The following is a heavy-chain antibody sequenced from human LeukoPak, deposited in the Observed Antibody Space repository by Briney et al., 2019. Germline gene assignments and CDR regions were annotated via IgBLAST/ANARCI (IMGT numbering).Heavy chain of an antibody. CDR1: GITVSNNY. V-gene: IGHV3-66*02. CDR3: ARDPTGGGY. CDR2: IYSGGTT. Sequence: GGSLRLSCAASGITVSNNYMSWVRQAPGKGPEWVAVIYSGGTTSYADSVRGRFTISRDNSKNTVYLQMNSLRPEDTAVYYCARDPTGGGYWGQGTLVTVSS. D-gene: IGHD1-26*01. J-gene: IGHJ4*02.